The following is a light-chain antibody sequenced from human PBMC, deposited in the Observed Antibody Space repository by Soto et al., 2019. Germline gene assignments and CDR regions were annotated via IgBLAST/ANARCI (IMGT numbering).Light chain of an antibody. J-gene: IGKJ1*01. CDR1: QSVSSN. Sequence: EIVMTHSPATLSVSPLEIATLSFRAIQSVSSNLAWYQQKPGQAPRLLISSASARATGVPPRFSGTGSGTEFTLTISSLQSEDFGVYYCQQYSNWPPWTFGQGTKVDIK. CDR2: SAS. CDR3: QQYSNWPPWT. V-gene: IGKV3-15*01.